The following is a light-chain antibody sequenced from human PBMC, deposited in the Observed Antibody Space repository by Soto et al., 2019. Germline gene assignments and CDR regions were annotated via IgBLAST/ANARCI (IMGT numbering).Light chain of an antibody. Sequence: EIVLTQSPGTLSLSPGERATLSCRASQSISSSYLGWYQQKPGQAPRLLIYGTSRRATGVPDRFGGSGSGTDFTLTISRLEPEDFAVYYCQQCAGSPYTFARGTKLEL. CDR2: GTS. V-gene: IGKV3-20*01. CDR1: QSISSSY. CDR3: QQCAGSPYT. J-gene: IGKJ2*01.